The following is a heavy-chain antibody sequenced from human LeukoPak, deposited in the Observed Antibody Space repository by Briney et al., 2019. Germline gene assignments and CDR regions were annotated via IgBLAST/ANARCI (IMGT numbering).Heavy chain of an antibody. CDR3: ASRDTVTTTNYYYYYYMDV. J-gene: IGHJ6*03. V-gene: IGHV1-69*05. CDR2: IIPIFGTA. Sequence: SVKVSCKASGGTFSSYAISWVRQAPGQGLEWMGGIIPIFGTANYAQKFQGRVTITTDEYTSTAYMELSSLRSEDTAVYYCASRDTVTTTNYYYYYYMDVWGKGTTVTVSS. CDR1: GGTFSSYA. D-gene: IGHD4-17*01.